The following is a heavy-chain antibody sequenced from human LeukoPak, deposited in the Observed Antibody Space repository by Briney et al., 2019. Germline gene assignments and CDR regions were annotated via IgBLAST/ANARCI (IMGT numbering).Heavy chain of an antibody. CDR2: IYYSGST. CDR1: GGSTSSYY. V-gene: IGHV4-59*01. D-gene: IGHD3-10*01. Sequence: SETLSLTCTVSGGSTSSYYWSWIRQPPGKGLEWIGYIYYSGSTNYNPSLKSRVTISVDTSKNQFSLKLSSVTAADTAVYYCARAGGSGSYSYYGMDVWGQGTTVTVSS. J-gene: IGHJ6*02. CDR3: ARAGGSGSYSYYGMDV.